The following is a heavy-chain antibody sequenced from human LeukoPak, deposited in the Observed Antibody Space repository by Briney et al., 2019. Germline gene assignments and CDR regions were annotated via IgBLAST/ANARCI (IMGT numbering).Heavy chain of an antibody. CDR1: GYTFTGYY. Sequence: GASVKVSCKASGYTFTGYYMHWVRQAPGQGLEWMGWINPNSGGTNYAQKFQGRVTMTRDTSISTAYMELSRLRSDDTAVYYCARPIYSSSWCPPDYWGQGTLVTVSS. CDR2: INPNSGGT. J-gene: IGHJ4*02. V-gene: IGHV1-2*02. CDR3: ARPIYSSSWCPPDY. D-gene: IGHD6-13*01.